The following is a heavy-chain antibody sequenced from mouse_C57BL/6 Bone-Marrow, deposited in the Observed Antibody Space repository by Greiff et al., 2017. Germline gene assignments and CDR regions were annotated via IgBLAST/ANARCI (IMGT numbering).Heavy chain of an antibody. CDR2: IYPGGGYT. V-gene: IGHV1-63*01. Sequence: VQRVESGAELVRPGASVKMSCKASGYTFTNYWIGWAKQRPGHGLEWIGDIYPGGGYTNYNEKFKGKATLTADKSSSTAYMQFSSLTSEDSAFYFFASEDCYCSSFSFWGQGTLVTVSA. CDR3: ASEDCYCSSFSF. CDR1: GYTFTNYW. J-gene: IGHJ3*01. D-gene: IGHD1-1*01.